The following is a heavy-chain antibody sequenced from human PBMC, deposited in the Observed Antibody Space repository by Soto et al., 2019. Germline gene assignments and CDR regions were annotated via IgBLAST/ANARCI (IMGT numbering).Heavy chain of an antibody. Sequence: EVQLVESGGGLVKPGGSLRLSCAASGFTFSSYSMNWVRQAPGKGLEWVSSISSSSSYIYYADSVKGRFTISRDNAKNSLYLQMNSLRADDAAVYYYARESAHFYYWGQGTLVTVSS. D-gene: IGHD6-13*01. CDR2: ISSSSSYI. CDR3: ARESAHFYY. CDR1: GFTFSSYS. J-gene: IGHJ4*02. V-gene: IGHV3-21*01.